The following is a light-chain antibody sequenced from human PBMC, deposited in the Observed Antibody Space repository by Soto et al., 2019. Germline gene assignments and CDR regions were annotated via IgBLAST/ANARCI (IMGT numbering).Light chain of an antibody. CDR3: QQYSYWPPLT. Sequence: EVVMTQSPATLSVSPGERATLSCRASQSVGSNLAWYQQKPGQAPRLLVYGASTRATGIPVRFSGTGSGTEFTLTISSLQSEDFAVYYCQQYSYWPPLTFGGGTKVEIK. V-gene: IGKV3-15*01. CDR1: QSVGSN. CDR2: GAS. J-gene: IGKJ4*01.